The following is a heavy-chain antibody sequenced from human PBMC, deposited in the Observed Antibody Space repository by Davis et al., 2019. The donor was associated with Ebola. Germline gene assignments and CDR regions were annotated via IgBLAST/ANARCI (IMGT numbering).Heavy chain of an antibody. D-gene: IGHD6-6*01. CDR2: IIPIFATA. J-gene: IGHJ4*02. V-gene: IGHV1-69*13. CDR3: ARESRRSFDY. CDR1: GYTFTSYD. Sequence: SVKVSCKASGYTFTSYDINWVRQATGQGLEWMGGIIPIFATANYAQKFQGRVTITADESTSTAYMELSSLRSEDTAVYYCARESRRSFDYWGQGTLVTVSS.